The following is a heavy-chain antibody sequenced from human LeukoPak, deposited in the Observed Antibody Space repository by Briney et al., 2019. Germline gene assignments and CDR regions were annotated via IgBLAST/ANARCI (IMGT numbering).Heavy chain of an antibody. D-gene: IGHD4-11*01. V-gene: IGHV4-31*03. CDR1: GVSISSGGYY. Sequence: PSETLSLTCTVSGVSISSGGYYRSWIRQHPGKGLEWIGYIYYSGSTYYNPSLKSRLTISLDTSSNQFSLKLNSVTAADTAVYYCARGPVRDYSNYWGQGTLVTVSS. CDR2: IYYSGST. J-gene: IGHJ4*02. CDR3: ARGPVRDYSNY.